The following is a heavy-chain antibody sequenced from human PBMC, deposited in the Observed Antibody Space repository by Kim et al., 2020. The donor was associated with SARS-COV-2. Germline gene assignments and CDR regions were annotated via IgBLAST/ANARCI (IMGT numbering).Heavy chain of an antibody. Sequence: YTPSLKSRVTISVDTSKNQFSLELSSVTAADTAVYYCAGGFLPAATGFDYWGQGTLVTVSS. V-gene: IGHV4-59*09. CDR3: AGGFLPAATGFDY. D-gene: IGHD2-2*01. J-gene: IGHJ4*02.